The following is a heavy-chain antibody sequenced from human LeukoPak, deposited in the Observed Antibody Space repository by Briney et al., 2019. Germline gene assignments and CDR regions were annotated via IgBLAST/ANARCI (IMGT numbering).Heavy chain of an antibody. D-gene: IGHD3-10*01. CDR2: ISGSGGST. J-gene: IGHJ3*02. Sequence: GGSLRLSCAASGFTFSSYAVSWVRQAPGKGLEWVSAISGSGGSTYYADSVKGRFTISRDNSKNTLYLQMNSLRAEDTAVYYCAKGEWFGELIDAFDIWGQGTMVTVSS. V-gene: IGHV3-23*01. CDR3: AKGEWFGELIDAFDI. CDR1: GFTFSSYA.